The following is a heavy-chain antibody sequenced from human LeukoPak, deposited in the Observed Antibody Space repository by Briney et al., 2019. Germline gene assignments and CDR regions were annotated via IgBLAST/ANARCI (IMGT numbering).Heavy chain of an antibody. J-gene: IGHJ4*02. CDR3: ATETNGRHYDY. D-gene: IGHD1-14*01. V-gene: IGHV3-21*06. CDR2: IGPTGSDR. Sequence: GGSLRLSCTASGLTFSTSGFNWVRQAPGKGLEWVASIGPTGSDRYHADSIKGRFTISRDNANNFLYLQMNSLRAEDTAVYYCATETNGRHYDYWGQGTLLIVSS. CDR1: GLTFSTSG.